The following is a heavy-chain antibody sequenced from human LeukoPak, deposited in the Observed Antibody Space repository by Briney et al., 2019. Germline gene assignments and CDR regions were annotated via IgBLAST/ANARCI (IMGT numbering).Heavy chain of an antibody. D-gene: IGHD6-13*01. J-gene: IGHJ2*01. CDR1: GGSISSYY. CDR3: AREAAAGNGRNFDL. Sequence: SETLSLTCTVSGGSISSYYWSWIRQPPGKGLEWIGYIYYSGSTNYNPSLKSRVTISVDTSKNQFSLKLSSVTAADTAVYYCAREAAAGNGRNFDLWGRGTLVTVSS. V-gene: IGHV4-59*12. CDR2: IYYSGST.